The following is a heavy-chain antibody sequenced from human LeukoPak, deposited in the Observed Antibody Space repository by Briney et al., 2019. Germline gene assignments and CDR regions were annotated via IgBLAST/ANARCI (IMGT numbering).Heavy chain of an antibody. CDR1: GFTFSTYS. J-gene: IGHJ4*02. Sequence: GGSLRLSCAASGFTFSTYSMNWVRQAPGKGLEWVSSISTSSIYIYYADSVKGRFTISRDNSKNTLYLQMNSLRAEDTAVYYCARGTPRDYFDYWGQGTLVTVSS. CDR2: ISTSSIYI. V-gene: IGHV3-21*01. CDR3: ARGTPRDYFDY.